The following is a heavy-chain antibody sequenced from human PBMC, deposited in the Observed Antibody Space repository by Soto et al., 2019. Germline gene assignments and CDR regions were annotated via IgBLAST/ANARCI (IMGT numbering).Heavy chain of an antibody. CDR1: GGSFSGYY. D-gene: IGHD4-17*01. CDR3: AVLRCQTYEAFDI. CDR2: INHSGST. J-gene: IGHJ3*02. Sequence: QVQLQQWGAGLLKPSETLSLTCAVYGGSFSGYYWSWIRQPPGKGLEWIGEINHSGSTNYNPSLKSRVTISVDTSKNQFSLKLSSVTAADTAVYYCAVLRCQTYEAFDIWGQGTMVTVSS. V-gene: IGHV4-34*01.